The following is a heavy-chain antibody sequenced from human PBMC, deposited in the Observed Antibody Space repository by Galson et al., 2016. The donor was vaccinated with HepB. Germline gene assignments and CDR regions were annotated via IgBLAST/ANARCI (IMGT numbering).Heavy chain of an antibody. V-gene: IGHV3-48*02. CDR2: ISGTSPTI. D-gene: IGHD3-22*01. J-gene: IGHJ5*02. Sequence: SLRLSCAASGFTSSHYSMIWVRQAPGKGLEWISYISGTSPTIYYAGSVRGRFTVSRDNAKNSLYLQMNSLRDEDTAVYYCARVSYITMMVVVVDPWGQGTLVTVSS. CDR1: GFTSSHYS. CDR3: ARVSYITMMVVVVDP.